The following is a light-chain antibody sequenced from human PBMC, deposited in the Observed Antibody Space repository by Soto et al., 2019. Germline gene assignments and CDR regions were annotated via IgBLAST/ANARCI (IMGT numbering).Light chain of an antibody. J-gene: IGLJ2*01. V-gene: IGLV1-44*01. CDR3: AAWDDRLNGV. Sequence: QSVLTQPPSASRTPGQRITISCSGSSSNIGSNSVNWYQQLPGTAPKLLIYRNNQRPSGVPDRFSGSKSGTSASLAISGLQSEDEADYYCAAWDDRLNGVFGGGTKLTVL. CDR2: RNN. CDR1: SSNIGSNS.